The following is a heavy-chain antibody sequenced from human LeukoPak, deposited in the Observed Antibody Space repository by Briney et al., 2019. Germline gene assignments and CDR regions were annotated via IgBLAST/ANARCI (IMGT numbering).Heavy chain of an antibody. CDR1: GYSFTSYW. J-gene: IGHJ4*02. CDR2: IYPGDSDT. D-gene: IGHD3-9*01. Sequence: GESLKISCKGSGYSFTSYWIGWVRQVPGKGLEWMGIIYPGDSDTRYSPSFQGQVTISADKSISTAYLQWSSLKASDTAMYYCARLFKKTYYDILTGYYTAFDYWGQGTLVTVSS. V-gene: IGHV5-51*01. CDR3: ARLFKKTYYDILTGYYTAFDY.